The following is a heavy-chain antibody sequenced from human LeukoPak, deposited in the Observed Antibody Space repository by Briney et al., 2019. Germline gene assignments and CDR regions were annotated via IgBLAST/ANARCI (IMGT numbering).Heavy chain of an antibody. CDR3: ARGTAARQIDY. V-gene: IGHV4-34*01. J-gene: IGHJ4*02. CDR2: INHSGST. D-gene: IGHD6-6*01. CDR1: GGSFSGYY. Sequence: ETLSLTCAVYGGSFSGYYWSWIRQPPGKGLEWIGEINHSGSTNYNPSLKSRVTISVDTSKNQFSLKLSSVTAADTAVYYCARGTAARQIDYWGQGTLVTVSS.